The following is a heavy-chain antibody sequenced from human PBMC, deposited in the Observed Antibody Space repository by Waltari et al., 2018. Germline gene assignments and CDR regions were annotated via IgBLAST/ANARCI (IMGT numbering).Heavy chain of an antibody. J-gene: IGHJ4*02. CDR1: GYTFSNFG. D-gene: IGHD3-3*02. CDR3: ARILADQYYFDY. V-gene: IGHV1-18*01. CDR2: VSADNGDT. Sequence: QGHLVQSGAEMKKPGASVKVSCKASGYTFSNFGITWVRQAPGQGLEWMGWVSADNGDTDYTHKVQGRVTMTTDTSTSTAYMELRNLRSDDTAVYYCARILADQYYFDYWGQGTLVTVSS.